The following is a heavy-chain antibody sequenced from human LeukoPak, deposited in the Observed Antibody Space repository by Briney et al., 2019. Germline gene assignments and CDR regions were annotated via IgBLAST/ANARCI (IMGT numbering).Heavy chain of an antibody. CDR2: ISGSGGGT. CDR3: AKGPIAARPPTLYYFDY. V-gene: IGHV3-23*01. D-gene: IGHD6-6*01. Sequence: GGSLRLSCAASGFTVSSYYMSWVRQAPGKGLEWVSAISGSGGGTYYADSVRGRFTISRDNSKNTVYLQMNSLRTEDTAVYYCAKGPIAARPPTLYYFDYWGQGTLVTVSS. J-gene: IGHJ4*02. CDR1: GFTVSSYY.